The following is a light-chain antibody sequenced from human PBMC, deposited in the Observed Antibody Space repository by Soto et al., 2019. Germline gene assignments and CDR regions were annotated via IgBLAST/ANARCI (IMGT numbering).Light chain of an antibody. Sequence: EIQMTQSPSSLSASVGDRVTITCRASQGISNYLAWYQQKPGKVPKLLIYGASTLQSGVPSRLSGRGSGPDFTLIINSLQPEDGAAEYCQKYDIAPWTLGQGTKVEIK. CDR3: QKYDIAPWT. J-gene: IGKJ1*01. V-gene: IGKV1-27*01. CDR2: GAS. CDR1: QGISNY.